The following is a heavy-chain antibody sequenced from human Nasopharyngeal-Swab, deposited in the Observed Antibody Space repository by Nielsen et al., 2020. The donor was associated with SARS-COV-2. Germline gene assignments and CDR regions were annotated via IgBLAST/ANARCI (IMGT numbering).Heavy chain of an antibody. D-gene: IGHD3-9*01. CDR3: ARDNYDILTGYYYYYYGMDV. V-gene: IGHV3-74*01. CDR2: INSDGSST. Sequence: GESLKISCAASGFTFSSYWVHWVRQAPGKGLVWVSRINSDGSSTSYADSVKGRFTISRDNAKNTLYLQMNSLRAEDTAVYYCARDNYDILTGYYYYYYGMDVWGQGTTVTVSS. J-gene: IGHJ6*02. CDR1: GFTFSSYW.